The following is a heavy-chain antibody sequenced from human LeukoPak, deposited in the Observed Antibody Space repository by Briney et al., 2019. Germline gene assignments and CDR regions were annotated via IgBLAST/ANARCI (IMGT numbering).Heavy chain of an antibody. CDR3: ARAGGYDSSGYYYEGDYFDY. J-gene: IGHJ4*02. CDR1: GFTVSSNY. Sequence: PGGSLRLSCAASGFTVSSNYMSWVRQAPGKGLEWVSVIYSCGSTYYADSVKGRFTISRDNSKNTLYLQMNSVRAEDTAVYYCARAGGYDSSGYYYEGDYFDYWGQGTLVTVSS. CDR2: IYSCGST. D-gene: IGHD3-22*01. V-gene: IGHV3-66*01.